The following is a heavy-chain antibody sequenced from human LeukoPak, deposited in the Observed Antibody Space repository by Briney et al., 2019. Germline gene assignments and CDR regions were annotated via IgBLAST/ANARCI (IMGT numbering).Heavy chain of an antibody. CDR1: GGSISNYY. CDR2: ISYTGST. J-gene: IGHJ6*04. Sequence: PSETLSLTCTVSGGSISNYYWSWIRQPPGKGLEWVGYISYTGSTNYNPSLKSRVTISADTSKNQFSLNLMSVTAADTAVYYCARDVAPFGGNYPLDVWGKGATVTVSS. D-gene: IGHD1-7*01. CDR3: ARDVAPFGGNYPLDV. V-gene: IGHV4-59*01.